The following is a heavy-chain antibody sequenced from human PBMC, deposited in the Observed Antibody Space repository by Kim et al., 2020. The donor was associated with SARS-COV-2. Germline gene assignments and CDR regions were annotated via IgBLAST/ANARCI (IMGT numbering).Heavy chain of an antibody. CDR1: GYTFTNYD. V-gene: IGHV1-8*01. CDR2: MSPDSGNT. J-gene: IGHJ3*02. Sequence: ASVKVSCKASGYTFTNYDINWVRQTSGQGREWMGWMSPDSGNTGSPQKFQGRVTMTTNYIDTAYMELSSLRSEDTAIYYCARAARGYCSSTSCYNDAFDIWGQGTMVTVAS. D-gene: IGHD2-2*02. CDR3: ARAARGYCSSTSCYNDAFDI.